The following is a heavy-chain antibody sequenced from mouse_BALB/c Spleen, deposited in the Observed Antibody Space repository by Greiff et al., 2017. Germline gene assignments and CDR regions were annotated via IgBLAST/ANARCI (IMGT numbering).Heavy chain of an antibody. V-gene: IGHV5-9-4*01. J-gene: IGHJ4*01. CDR1: GFTFSSYA. CDR2: ISSGGSYT. CDR3: AYRYDYAMDY. D-gene: IGHD2-14*01. Sequence: DVQLVESGGGLVKPGGSLKLSCAASGFTFSSYAMSWVRQSPEKRLEWVAEISSGGSYTYYPDTVTGRFTISRDNAKNTLYLEMSSLRSEDTAMYYCAYRYDYAMDYWGQGTSVTVSS.